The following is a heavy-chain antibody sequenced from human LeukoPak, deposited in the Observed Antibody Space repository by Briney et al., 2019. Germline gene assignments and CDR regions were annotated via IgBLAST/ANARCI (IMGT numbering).Heavy chain of an antibody. D-gene: IGHD3-22*01. CDR3: ARDLYDSSGYSQN. Sequence: GASVKVSCKASGGTFSSYAISWVRQAPGQGLEWMGRIIPILGIANYAQKFQGRVTITADKSTSTAYMELSSLRSEDTAVYYCARDLYDSSGYSQNWGQGTLVTVSS. J-gene: IGHJ1*01. V-gene: IGHV1-69*04. CDR2: IIPILGIA. CDR1: GGTFSSYA.